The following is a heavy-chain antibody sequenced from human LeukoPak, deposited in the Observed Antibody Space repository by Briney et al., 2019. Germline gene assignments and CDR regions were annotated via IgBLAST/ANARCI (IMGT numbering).Heavy chain of an antibody. D-gene: IGHD6-19*01. Sequence: SQTLSLTCAISGDSVSSNSAAWNWLRQSPSRGLEWLGRTYYRSKWYNDYAVSVKSLITINPDTSKNQFSLQLNSVTPEDTAVYYCARGEGWLARNWFDPWGQGTLVTVSS. CDR3: ARGEGWLARNWFDP. CDR2: TYYRSKWYN. J-gene: IGHJ5*02. V-gene: IGHV6-1*01. CDR1: GDSVSSNSAA.